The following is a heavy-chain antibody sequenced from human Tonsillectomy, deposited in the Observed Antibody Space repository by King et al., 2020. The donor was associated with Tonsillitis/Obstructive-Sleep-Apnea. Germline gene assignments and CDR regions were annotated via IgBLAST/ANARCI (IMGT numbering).Heavy chain of an antibody. D-gene: IGHD4-23*01. V-gene: IGHV3-23*04. CDR2: ISGSGDKT. J-gene: IGHJ4*02. CDR3: ATSGGNFDY. Sequence: VQLVESGGDLVHPGGSLRLSCAASGFTFNNFAMSWVRQAPGKGLEWVSDISGSGDKTYYADSVKGRFTISRDNSKNTVFLQLRSLRSEDTAVYYCATSGGNFDYWGQGTLVTVSS. CDR1: GFTFNNFA.